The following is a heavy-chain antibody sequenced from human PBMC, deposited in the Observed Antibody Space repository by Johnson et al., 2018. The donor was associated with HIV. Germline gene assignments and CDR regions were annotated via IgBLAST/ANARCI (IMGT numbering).Heavy chain of an antibody. CDR2: IWYDGSNK. J-gene: IGHJ3*02. Sequence: QVQLVESGGGVVQPGRSLRLSCTESGFTFSSYGIHWVRQAPGKGLEWVALIWYDGSNKYYADSVKGRFTISRDNSKNTLYLQMNSLRAEDTAVYYCAKDLFTEREDDAFDIWGQGTMVTVSS. CDR1: GFTFSSYG. V-gene: IGHV3-33*06. D-gene: IGHD1-26*01. CDR3: AKDLFTEREDDAFDI.